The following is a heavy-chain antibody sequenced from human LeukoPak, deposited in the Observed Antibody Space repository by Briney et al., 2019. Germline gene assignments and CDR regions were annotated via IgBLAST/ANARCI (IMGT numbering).Heavy chain of an antibody. J-gene: IGHJ4*02. CDR3: ARHYDSSGYWYYFDY. D-gene: IGHD3-22*01. CDR1: GGSISSYY. CDR2: IYYSGST. Sequence: SETPSLTCTVSGGSISSYYWSWIRQPPGKGLEWIGCIYYSGSTNYNPSLKSRVTISVDTSKNQFSLKLSSVTVADTAVYYCARHYDSSGYWYYFDYWGQGTLVTVSS. V-gene: IGHV4-59*08.